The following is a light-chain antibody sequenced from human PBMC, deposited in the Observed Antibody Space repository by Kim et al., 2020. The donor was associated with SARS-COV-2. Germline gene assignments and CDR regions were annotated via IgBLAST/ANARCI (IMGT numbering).Light chain of an antibody. CDR2: GAA. Sequence: DIVMTQSPGTLSVSPGERATLSCRASRSVSGSYLAWYQQKPGQAPRLLIYGAASRATGIPDRFSGSRSGTDFTLTISRLEPDDIAVYYCQQYGRAPDNFGPGTNLKI. J-gene: IGKJ2*01. CDR3: QQYGRAPDN. CDR1: RSVSGSY. V-gene: IGKV3-20*01.